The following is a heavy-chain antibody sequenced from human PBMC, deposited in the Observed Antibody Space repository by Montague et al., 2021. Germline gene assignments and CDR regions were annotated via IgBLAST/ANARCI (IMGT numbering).Heavy chain of an antibody. D-gene: IGHD6-13*01. Sequence: SLRPSCAASGFTFNNYFMSWFRRAPGKGLEWVSYIGTSSSFTRYADSVKGRFTISRDNAMNSLYLQMTAVRGEDTAVYYCARVGLTVAAGMIDYWGQGTLVTVSS. CDR2: IGTSSSFT. CDR1: GFTFNNYF. V-gene: IGHV3-11*06. J-gene: IGHJ4*02. CDR3: ARVGLTVAAGMIDY.